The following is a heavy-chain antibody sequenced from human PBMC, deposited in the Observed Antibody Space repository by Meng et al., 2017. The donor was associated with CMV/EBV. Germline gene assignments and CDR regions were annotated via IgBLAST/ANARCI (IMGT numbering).Heavy chain of an antibody. Sequence: GGSLRLSCAASGFTFSTYAMHWVRQAPGKGLEWVAVISYDGSNEYYADSVKGRFTISRDNSKNTLYLQMNSLRAEDTAVYYCARFVPAADYWGQGTLVTVSS. CDR2: ISYDGSNE. D-gene: IGHD2-2*01. J-gene: IGHJ4*02. CDR3: ARFVPAADY. V-gene: IGHV3-30*04. CDR1: GFTFSTYA.